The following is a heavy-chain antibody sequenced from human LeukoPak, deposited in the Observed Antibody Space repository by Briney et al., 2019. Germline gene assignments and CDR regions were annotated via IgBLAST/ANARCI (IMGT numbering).Heavy chain of an antibody. D-gene: IGHD6-6*01. CDR1: GFTFSDYY. J-gene: IGHJ4*02. V-gene: IGHV3-11*06. CDR2: ISSSSTYT. Sequence: GGSLRLSCAASGFTFSDYYMTWFRKAPGKGLEWLSYISSSSTYTNYADSVKGRFTISRDNAKNSLYLQMNSLRAEATAAYYCAKDYGIAARPDLADYCGQGTLVTLSP. CDR3: AKDYGIAARPDLADY.